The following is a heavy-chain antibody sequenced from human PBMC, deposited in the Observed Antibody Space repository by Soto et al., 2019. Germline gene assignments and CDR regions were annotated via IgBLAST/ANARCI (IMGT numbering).Heavy chain of an antibody. V-gene: IGHV3-23*01. CDR3: AKDGYDSSGYY. J-gene: IGHJ4*02. CDR1: WFTFSSYA. Sequence: PGGSLRRSCAASWFTFSSYAIICVRQAPGKGLEWVSSISGSGGTTYYAASVKGRFTISRDNSKNTLYLQMNSLRAEDTAVYYCAKDGYDSSGYYWGQGALVTVSS. D-gene: IGHD3-22*01. CDR2: ISGSGGTT.